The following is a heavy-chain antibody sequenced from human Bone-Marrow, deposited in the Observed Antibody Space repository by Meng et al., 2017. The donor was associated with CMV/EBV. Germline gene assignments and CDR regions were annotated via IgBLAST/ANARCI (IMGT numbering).Heavy chain of an antibody. D-gene: IGHD2/OR15-2a*01. V-gene: IGHV3-30-3*01. CDR3: ARDLEYCIYTTCYGMGY. CDR1: GFTFNDYA. J-gene: IGHJ4*02. CDR2: ISSDGSKK. Sequence: GESLKISCAASGFTFNDYALHWVRQAPGKGLEWVAIISSDGSKKYYADSVKGRFSISRDNSENTLYLQMNSLRAEDTAIYYCARDLEYCIYTTCYGMGYWGQGTLVTVYS.